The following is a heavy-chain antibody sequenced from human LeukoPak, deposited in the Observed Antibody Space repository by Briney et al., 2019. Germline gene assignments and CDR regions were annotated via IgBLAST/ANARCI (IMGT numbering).Heavy chain of an antibody. CDR2: MNPNSGNT. CDR1: GYTFTSYD. Sequence: ASVTVSCKASGYTFTSYDINWVRQAAGQGLEWMGWMNPNSGNTGYAQKFQGRVTMTRNTSISTAYMELSSLRSEDTAVYYCARGVGEYQLLSYYFDYWGQGTLVTVSS. V-gene: IGHV1-8*01. J-gene: IGHJ4*02. D-gene: IGHD2-2*01. CDR3: ARGVGEYQLLSYYFDY.